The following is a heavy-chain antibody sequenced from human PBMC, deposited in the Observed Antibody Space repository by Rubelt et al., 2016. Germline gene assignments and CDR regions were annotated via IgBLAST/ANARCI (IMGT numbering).Heavy chain of an antibody. CDR2: FDPEDGEI. V-gene: IGHV1-24*01. Sequence: QVQLVQSGAEVKKPGASVRVSCKVSGYTLTKLSMHWVRQAPGKGLEWMGSFDPEDGEIIYAQKFQGRVTRTDDTSTNTAYMELSSLRSEDTAVYYCATGPAVTGTSAEYFQHWGQGTLVTVSS. CDR1: GYTLTKLS. CDR3: ATGPAVTGTSAEYFQH. J-gene: IGHJ1*01. D-gene: IGHD6-19*01.